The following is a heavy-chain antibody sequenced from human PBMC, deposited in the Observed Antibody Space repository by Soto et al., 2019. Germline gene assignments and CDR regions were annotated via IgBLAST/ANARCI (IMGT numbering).Heavy chain of an antibody. J-gene: IGHJ5*02. CDR3: ARDNYDFWSGSNNSFDP. D-gene: IGHD3-3*01. Sequence: PSETLSLTCTVSGGSISSYYWTWIRQPPGKGLEWIGYIYYSGSTNYNPSLKSRVTISVDTSKNQFSLKLSSVTAADTAVYYCARDNYDFWSGSNNSFDPWGQGTLVTVSS. V-gene: IGHV4-59*01. CDR2: IYYSGST. CDR1: GGSISSYY.